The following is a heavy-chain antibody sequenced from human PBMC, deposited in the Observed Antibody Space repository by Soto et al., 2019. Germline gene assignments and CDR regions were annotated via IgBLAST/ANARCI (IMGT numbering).Heavy chain of an antibody. Sequence: TLSLTCTVSGGSISIGDCYWSWIRQPPGKGLKWIGYIYYSGSTYYNPSLKSRVTISVDTSKNQFSLKLSSVTAADTAVYYCARAKEPPVGAIYYWGQGTLVTVSS. J-gene: IGHJ4*02. CDR3: ARAKEPPVGAIYY. CDR1: GGSISIGDCY. D-gene: IGHD1-26*01. CDR2: IYYSGST. V-gene: IGHV4-30-4*01.